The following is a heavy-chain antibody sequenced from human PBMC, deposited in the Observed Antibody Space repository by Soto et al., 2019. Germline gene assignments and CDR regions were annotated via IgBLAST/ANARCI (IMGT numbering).Heavy chain of an antibody. D-gene: IGHD2-15*01. CDR2: IYYTGGT. CDR1: GGSISSNKYF. CDR3: ASDPLGYCGGGSCYS. V-gene: IGHV4-39*01. Sequence: SETLSLTCTVSGGSISSNKYFWGWIRQPPGKGLEWIGSIYYTGGTYYNPSLKSRVTISVDTSRNQFSLKLSSVTAADTAVYYCASDPLGYCGGGSCYSWGQGTLVTVSS. J-gene: IGHJ5*02.